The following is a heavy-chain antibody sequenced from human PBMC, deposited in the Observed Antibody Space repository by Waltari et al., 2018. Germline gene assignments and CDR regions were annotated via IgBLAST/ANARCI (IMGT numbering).Heavy chain of an antibody. V-gene: IGHV1-69*01. CDR3: ASLHRRVLRYFDWSEYYFDY. D-gene: IGHD3-9*01. CDR2: ISPILGTA. Sequence: QVQLVQSGAEVKKPGSSVKVSCKASGGTFSSYAISWVRQAPGQGLEWMGGISPILGTANYAQKFQGRVTITADESTSTAYRELSSLRSEDTAVYYCASLHRRVLRYFDWSEYYFDYWGQGTLVTVSS. J-gene: IGHJ4*02. CDR1: GGTFSSYA.